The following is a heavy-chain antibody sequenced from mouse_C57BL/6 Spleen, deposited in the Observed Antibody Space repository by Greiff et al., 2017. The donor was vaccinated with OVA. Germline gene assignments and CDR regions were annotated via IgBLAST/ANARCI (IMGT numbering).Heavy chain of an antibody. CDR1: GYTFTGYW. J-gene: IGHJ3*01. D-gene: IGHD2-3*01. CDR3: ARRGGWLDWFAY. Sequence: QVQLQQSGAELMKPGASVKLSCKATGYTFTGYWIQWVKQRPGHGLEWIGEILPGSGSTNYNEKFKGKATFTADTSSNPAYMHLSSLTTEDSAIYYCARRGGWLDWFAYWGQGTLVTVSA. V-gene: IGHV1-9*01. CDR2: ILPGSGST.